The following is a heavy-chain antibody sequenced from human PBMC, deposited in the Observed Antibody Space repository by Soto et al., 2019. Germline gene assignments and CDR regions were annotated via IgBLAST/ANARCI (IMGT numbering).Heavy chain of an antibody. CDR3: ARLYCTSSTCDSWFDP. V-gene: IGHV5-10-1*01. D-gene: IGHD2-2*01. CDR2: NDPRDSYT. CDR1: GYTFTTFW. Sequence: PGESLKISCTGFGYTFTTFWISWVRQMPGRGLEWMGRNDPRDSYTNYSPSFQGHVTISVDKSISTAYLQWGSLKASDTAMYYCARLYCTSSTCDSWFDPWGQGTLVTVSS. J-gene: IGHJ5*02.